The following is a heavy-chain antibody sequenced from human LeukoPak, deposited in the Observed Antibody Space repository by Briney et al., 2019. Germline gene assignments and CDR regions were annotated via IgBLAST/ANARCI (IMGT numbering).Heavy chain of an antibody. CDR2: ISWNSGSI. CDR1: GFTFDDYA. J-gene: IGHJ4*02. CDR3: ARAKYGDPSMYYFDY. V-gene: IGHV3-9*01. D-gene: IGHD4-17*01. Sequence: PGGSLRLSCAASGFTFDDYAMHWVRQAPGKGLEWVSGISWNSGSIGYADSVKGRFTISRDNAKNSLYLQMNSLRAEDTAVYYCARAKYGDPSMYYFDYWGQGTLVTVSS.